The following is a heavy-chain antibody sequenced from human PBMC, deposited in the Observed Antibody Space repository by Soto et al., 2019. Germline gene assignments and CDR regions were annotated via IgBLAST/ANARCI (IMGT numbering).Heavy chain of an antibody. V-gene: IGHV3-30*18. Sequence: GGSLRLSCAASGFTFSSYGMHWVRQAPGKGLEWVAVISYDGSNKYYADSVKGRFTISRDNSKNTLYLQMNSLRAEDTAVYYCAKVKTSTYYYDSSGYYWDYWGQGTLVTVSS. J-gene: IGHJ4*02. D-gene: IGHD3-22*01. CDR3: AKVKTSTYYYDSSGYYWDY. CDR2: ISYDGSNK. CDR1: GFTFSSYG.